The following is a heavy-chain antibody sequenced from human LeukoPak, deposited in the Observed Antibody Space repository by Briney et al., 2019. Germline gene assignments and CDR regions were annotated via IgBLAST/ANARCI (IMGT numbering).Heavy chain of an antibody. CDR1: SGSINSYY. CDR2: IYYSGST. CDR3: ARGSPTQYCSGRSCYSGYFQH. Sequence: SETLSLTCAVSSGSINSYYWSWIRQPPGKGLEWIGYIYYSGSTNYNPSLKSRVTISLDTSKNQFSLRLSSVTAADTAVYYCARGSPTQYCSGRSCYSGYFQHWGRAPWSPSPQ. D-gene: IGHD2-15*01. V-gene: IGHV4-59*01. J-gene: IGHJ1*01.